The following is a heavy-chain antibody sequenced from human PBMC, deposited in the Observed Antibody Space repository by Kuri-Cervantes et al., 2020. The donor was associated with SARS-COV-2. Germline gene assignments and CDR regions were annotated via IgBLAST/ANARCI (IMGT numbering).Heavy chain of an antibody. Sequence: GGSLRLSCAASGFTFDDYGMSWVRQAPGKGLEWVSGINWNGGSTGYADSVRGRFSTSRDNSKNTLHLQMNSLRAEDAAIYYCARDSRGNHYGLIDYWGQGTLVTVSS. CDR1: GFTFDDYG. J-gene: IGHJ4*02. CDR3: ARDSRGNHYGLIDY. CDR2: INWNGGST. V-gene: IGHV3-20*04. D-gene: IGHD4-17*01.